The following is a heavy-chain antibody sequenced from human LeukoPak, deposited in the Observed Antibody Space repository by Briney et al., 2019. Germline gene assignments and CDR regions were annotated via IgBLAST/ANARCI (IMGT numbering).Heavy chain of an antibody. J-gene: IGHJ3*02. D-gene: IGHD3-22*01. CDR3: ARYYYDSSGYYYDAFDI. CDR1: GFSFSRYW. V-gene: IGHV3-74*01. Sequence: GGSLRLSCAASGFSFSRYWMHWVRQAPGKGLVWVSRIHSDGSTIDYADSVKGRFTISRDNAKNTLYLQMNSLRAEDTAVYYCARYYYDSSGYYYDAFDIWGQGTMVTVSS. CDR2: IHSDGSTI.